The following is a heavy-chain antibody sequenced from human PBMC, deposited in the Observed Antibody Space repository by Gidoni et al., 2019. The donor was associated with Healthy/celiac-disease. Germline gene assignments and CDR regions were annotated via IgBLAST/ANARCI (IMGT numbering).Heavy chain of an antibody. CDR2: IDWDDDR. V-gene: IGHV2-70*01. CDR1: WFSLITSGMC. D-gene: IGHD2-15*01. Sequence: QVTLRESGPALVKPTQTLPLTCTFSWFSLITSGMCLSWIRQPPGKALEWLALIDWDDDRYYRPSLKPRLTISKDTAKNQVVLTRNNMDPVDTATYYCARTKGYCSGGSCYVDWFDPWGQGTLVTVSS. J-gene: IGHJ5*02. CDR3: ARTKGYCSGGSCYVDWFDP.